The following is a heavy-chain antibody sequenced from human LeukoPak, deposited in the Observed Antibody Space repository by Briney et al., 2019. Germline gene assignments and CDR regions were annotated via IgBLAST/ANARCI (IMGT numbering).Heavy chain of an antibody. D-gene: IGHD3-9*01. V-gene: IGHV3-9*03. CDR1: GFTFDDYA. CDR3: ARRYFDWKYYFDY. Sequence: GGSLRLSCAASGFTFDDYAMHWVRQAPGKGLEWVSGISWNSGSIGYADSVKGRFTISRDNAKNSLYLQMNSLRAEDMAVYYCARRYFDWKYYFDYWGQGTLVTVSS. J-gene: IGHJ4*02. CDR2: ISWNSGSI.